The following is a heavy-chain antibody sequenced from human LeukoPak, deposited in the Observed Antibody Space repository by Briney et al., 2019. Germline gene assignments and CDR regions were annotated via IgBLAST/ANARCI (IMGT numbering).Heavy chain of an antibody. CDR1: GYSFTSYW. CDR2: IYPGDSDT. D-gene: IGHD2-15*01. CDR3: ARRIRINYFDY. V-gene: IGHV5-51*01. J-gene: IGHJ4*02. Sequence: GESLQISCKGSGYSFTSYWIGWVRPMPGKGLEWMGIIYPGDSDTRYSPSFQGQVTISADKSISTAYLQWSSLKASDTAMYYCARRIRINYFDYWGQGTLVTVSS.